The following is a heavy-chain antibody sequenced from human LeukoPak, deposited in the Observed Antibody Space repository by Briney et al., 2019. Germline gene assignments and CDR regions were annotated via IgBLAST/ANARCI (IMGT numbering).Heavy chain of an antibody. CDR1: GFTFSRYG. Sequence: GGSLRPSCAASGFTFSRYGMSWVRQAPGKGLEWVSAISGSGGSTYYADSVKGRFTISRDNSRNTLYLQMNSLRAEDTAVYYCAKEIYHDSTGPQYWGQGTLVTVSS. J-gene: IGHJ4*02. CDR2: ISGSGGST. D-gene: IGHD3-22*01. V-gene: IGHV3-23*01. CDR3: AKEIYHDSTGPQY.